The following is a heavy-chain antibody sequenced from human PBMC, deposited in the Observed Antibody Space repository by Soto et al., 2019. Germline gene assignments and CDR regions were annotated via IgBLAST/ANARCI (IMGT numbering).Heavy chain of an antibody. CDR3: AGAWRAAV. D-gene: IGHD6-25*01. CDR2: ISGNGATT. J-gene: IGHJ6*02. Sequence: EVQLVESGGGLVQPGGSLRLSCVASGFTFSNYAMHWVRQAPGKGLECVSVISGNGATTYYANSVKDRFTISRDNSKDTLYLQMGSLRADDMAVYHCAGAWRAAVWGQGTTVAVSS. CDR1: GFTFSNYA. V-gene: IGHV3-64*01.